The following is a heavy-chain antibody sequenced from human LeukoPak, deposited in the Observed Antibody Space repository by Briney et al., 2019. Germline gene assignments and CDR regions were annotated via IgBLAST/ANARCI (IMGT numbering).Heavy chain of an antibody. CDR2: INHSGSS. J-gene: IGHJ3*02. V-gene: IGHV4-34*01. Sequence: SETLSLTCAVSGGSFSGYYWRWVRQPPGKGLEWIGEINHSGSSNYNPSLKSRVTISVDTSKNKFSLKLSSVTAADTAVYYCARGGDSSVYYLLDAFFIWGQGTMVTVSS. CDR3: ARGGDSSVYYLLDAFFI. D-gene: IGHD3-22*01. CDR1: GGSFSGYY.